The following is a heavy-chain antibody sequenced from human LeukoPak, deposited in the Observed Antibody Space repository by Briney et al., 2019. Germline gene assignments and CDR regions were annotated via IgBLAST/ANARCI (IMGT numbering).Heavy chain of an antibody. D-gene: IGHD6-19*01. V-gene: IGHV3-23*01. CDR2: ISGSGGST. J-gene: IGHJ1*01. CDR3: AMPGDVWLVAGELQH. Sequence: GGSLRLSCAASGFTFSSYAMSWVRQAPRKGLEWVSAISGSGGSTYYADSVKGRFTISRDNSKNTLYLQMNSLRPEDTAVYYCAMPGDVWLVAGELQHWGQGTLVTASS. CDR1: GFTFSSYA.